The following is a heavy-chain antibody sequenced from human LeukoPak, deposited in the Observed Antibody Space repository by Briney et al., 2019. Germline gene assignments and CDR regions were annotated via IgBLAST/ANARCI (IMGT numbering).Heavy chain of an antibody. D-gene: IGHD3-22*01. Sequence: SETLSLTCTVSGGSISSYYWSWIRQPPGKGLEWIGYIYYSGSTNYNPSLKSRVTISVDTSKNQFSLKLSSVTAADTAVYYCPRAHSSGYYVDWGQGTLVTVSS. J-gene: IGHJ4*02. CDR3: PRAHSSGYYVD. CDR1: GGSISSYY. V-gene: IGHV4-59*01. CDR2: IYYSGST.